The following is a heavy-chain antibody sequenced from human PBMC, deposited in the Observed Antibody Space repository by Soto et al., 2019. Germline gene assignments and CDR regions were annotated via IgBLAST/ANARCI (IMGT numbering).Heavy chain of an antibody. CDR2: IKQDGSEK. Sequence: GGSLRLSCAASGFTFSSYWMSWVRQAPGKGLEWVANIKQDGSEKYYVDSVKGRFTISRDNAKNSLYLQINSLRAEDTAVYYCARDPSGAYYDFWSGYSEDMDVWGKGTTVTVSS. J-gene: IGHJ6*03. CDR3: ARDPSGAYYDFWSGYSEDMDV. D-gene: IGHD3-3*01. CDR1: GFTFSSYW. V-gene: IGHV3-7*01.